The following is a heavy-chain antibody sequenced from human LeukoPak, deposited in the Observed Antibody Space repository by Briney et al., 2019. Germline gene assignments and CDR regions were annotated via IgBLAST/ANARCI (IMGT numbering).Heavy chain of an antibody. J-gene: IGHJ4*02. CDR3: ARDSPGSYGEGC. D-gene: IGHD1-26*01. CDR2: IYYNGST. CDR1: GGSISSSSYY. V-gene: IGHV4-39*07. Sequence: PSETLSLTCTVSGGSISSSSYYWGWIRQPPGKGLEWIGSIYYNGSTYYNPSLKSRVTISVDTSKNQFSLKLSSVTAADTAVYYCARDSPGSYGEGCRGQGTL.